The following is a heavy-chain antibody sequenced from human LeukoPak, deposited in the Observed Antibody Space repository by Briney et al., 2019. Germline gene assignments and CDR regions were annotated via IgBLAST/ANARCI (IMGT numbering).Heavy chain of an antibody. CDR1: GFTFSSYG. V-gene: IGHV3-33*01. J-gene: IGHJ6*02. CDR2: IWYVGSNK. Sequence: GGSLRLSCAASGFTFSSYGMHWVRQAPGKGLEWVAVIWYVGSNKYYADSVKGRFTISRDNSKNTLYLQMTSLRAEDTAVYYCARDLSGYYYYYGMDGWGQGTTVTDSS. CDR3: ARDLSGYYYYYGMDG.